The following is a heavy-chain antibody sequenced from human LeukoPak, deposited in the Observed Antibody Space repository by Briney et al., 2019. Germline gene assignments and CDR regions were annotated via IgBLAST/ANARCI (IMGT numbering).Heavy chain of an antibody. V-gene: IGHV4-4*02. Sequence: SETLSLTCAVSGGSISSSNWWSWVRQPPGKGLEWIGEINHSGSTNYNPSLKSRVTISVDTSKNQFSLKLSSVTAADTAVYYCARGPFPPFSSGWYSRKPMDVWGQGTTVTVSS. CDR2: INHSGST. J-gene: IGHJ6*02. D-gene: IGHD6-19*01. CDR3: ARGPFPPFSSGWYSRKPMDV. CDR1: GGSISSSNW.